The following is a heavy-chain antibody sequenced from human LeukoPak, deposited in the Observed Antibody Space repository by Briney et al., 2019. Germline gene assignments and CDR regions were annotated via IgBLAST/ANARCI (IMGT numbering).Heavy chain of an antibody. J-gene: IGHJ4*02. CDR2: IYYSGST. V-gene: IGHV4-39*01. CDR3: ASLTMTTVDY. CDR1: GGSISSSSYY. D-gene: IGHD4-11*01. Sequence: TSETLSLTCTVSGGSISSSSYYWGWIRQPPGKGLEWIGSIYYSGSTYYNPSLKSRVTISVDTFKNQFSLKLSSVTAADTAVYYCASLTMTTVDYWGQGTLVTVSS.